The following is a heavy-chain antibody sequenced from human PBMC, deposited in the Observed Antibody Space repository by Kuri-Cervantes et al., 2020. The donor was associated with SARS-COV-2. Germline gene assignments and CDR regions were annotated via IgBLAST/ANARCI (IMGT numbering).Heavy chain of an antibody. CDR3: VRDGDHWNFDY. CDR2: INPDGSYT. CDR1: GFTFSSHW. J-gene: IGHJ4*02. D-gene: IGHD1-1*01. V-gene: IGHV3-74*01. Sequence: LSLPCAASGFTFSSHWIHWVRQAPGKGLVWVSRINPDGSYTNNADSVKGRFTLSRDNAKNMLFLQMNSLRAEDTAVYYCVRDGDHWNFDYWGQGTLVTVSS.